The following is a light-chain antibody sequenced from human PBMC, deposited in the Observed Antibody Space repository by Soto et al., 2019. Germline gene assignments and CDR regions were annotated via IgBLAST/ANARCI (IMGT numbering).Light chain of an antibody. CDR2: DAS. Sequence: DIQMTQSPSTLPASVGDRVTITCRASQSISSWLAWYQQKPGKAPKLLIYDASSLESGVPSRFSGRGSGTEFTLTISSLQPDDFATYYCQQYNSYSKTFGQGTKVDI. J-gene: IGKJ1*01. CDR1: QSISSW. CDR3: QQYNSYSKT. V-gene: IGKV1-5*01.